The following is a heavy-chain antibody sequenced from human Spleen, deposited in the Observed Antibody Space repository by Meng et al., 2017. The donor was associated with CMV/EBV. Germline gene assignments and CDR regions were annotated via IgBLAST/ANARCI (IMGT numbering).Heavy chain of an antibody. D-gene: IGHD3-9*01. CDR2: IRYDGSNK. CDR1: GFTSSSYW. J-gene: IGHJ6*02. V-gene: IGHV3-30*02. CDR3: ARDDILTGYAYGMDV. Sequence: GESLKISCADSGFTSSSYWMSWVRQAPGKGLEWVAFIRYDGSNKYYADSVKGRFTISRDNSKNTLYLQMNSLRAEDTAVYYCARDDILTGYAYGMDVWGQGTTVTVSS.